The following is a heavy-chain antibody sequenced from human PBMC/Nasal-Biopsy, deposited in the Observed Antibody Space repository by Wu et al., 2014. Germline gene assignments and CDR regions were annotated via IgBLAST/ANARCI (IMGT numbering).Heavy chain of an antibody. CDR1: GYSITAHN. V-gene: IGHV1-2*02. J-gene: IGHJ4*02. Sequence: VKVSCKASGYSITAHNMHWARQAPGQGLEWMGWINPKSGGRLYAQKFQGRVTMTSDTSNSTVYMELSSLTFDDMALYFCARGGGRWHVDYWGQGNPGSPSPQ. CDR2: INPKSGGR. D-gene: IGHD1-26*01. CDR3: ARGGGRWHVDY.